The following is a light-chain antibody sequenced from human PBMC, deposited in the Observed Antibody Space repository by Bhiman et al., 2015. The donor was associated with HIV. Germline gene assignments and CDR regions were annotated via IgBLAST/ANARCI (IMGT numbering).Light chain of an antibody. J-gene: IGLJ1*01. CDR2: QNN. CDR3: QAWDSGTAV. Sequence: QPPSVSVSPGQTASITCSGDKLGDKYACWYQQKPGQSPVLVIYQNNKRPSGIPERFSGSNSGNSATLTISGTQAVDEADYYCQAWDSGTAVFGAGTKVTVL. CDR1: KLGDKY. V-gene: IGLV3-1*01.